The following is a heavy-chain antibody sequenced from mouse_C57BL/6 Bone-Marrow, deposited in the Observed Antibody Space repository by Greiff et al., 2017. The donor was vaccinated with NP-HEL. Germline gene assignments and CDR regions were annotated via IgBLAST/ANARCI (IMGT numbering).Heavy chain of an antibody. J-gene: IGHJ3*01. CDR1: GYTFTSYW. V-gene: IGHV1-61*01. CDR3: ALYYTIPFAY. CDR2: IYPSDSET. Sequence: QVQLQQSGAELVRPGSSVKLSCKASGYTFTSYWMDWVKQRPGQGLEWIGNIYPSDSETHYNQKFKDKATLTVDKSSSTAYMQLSSLTSEDSAVYYCALYYTIPFAYWGQGTLVTVSA. D-gene: IGHD2-1*01.